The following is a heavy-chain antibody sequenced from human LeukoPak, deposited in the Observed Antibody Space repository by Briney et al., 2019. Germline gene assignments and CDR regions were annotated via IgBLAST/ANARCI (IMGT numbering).Heavy chain of an antibody. V-gene: IGHV3-15*01. Sequence: GGSLRLSCAASGFTFSNAWMSWVRQAPGKGLECVCRIKSKTDGGTTDYAAPVKGRFTISRDDSKNTLYLKMNSLKTEDTAVYYCTTADYCSSTSCYTQEDYWGQGTLVTVSS. J-gene: IGHJ4*02. CDR1: GFTFSNAW. CDR2: IKSKTDGGTT. CDR3: TTADYCSSTSCYTQEDY. D-gene: IGHD2-2*02.